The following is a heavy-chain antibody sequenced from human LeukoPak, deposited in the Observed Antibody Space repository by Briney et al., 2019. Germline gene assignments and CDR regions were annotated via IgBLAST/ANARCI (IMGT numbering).Heavy chain of an antibody. Sequence: GGSLRLSCAASGFTFSNYWMHWVRQAPGKGLVWVSRIDNDGSDTSYADSVKGRFTISRDNSKNTVYLQMNSLRAEDTAVYYCARVPNDYYYYFDLWGRGTLVTVSS. CDR2: IDNDGSDT. CDR1: GFTFSNYW. V-gene: IGHV3-74*01. CDR3: ARVPNDYYYYFDL. D-gene: IGHD4-11*01. J-gene: IGHJ2*01.